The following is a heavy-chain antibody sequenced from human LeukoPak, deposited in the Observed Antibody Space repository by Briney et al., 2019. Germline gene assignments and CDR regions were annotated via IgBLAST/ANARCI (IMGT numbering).Heavy chain of an antibody. J-gene: IGHJ6*03. V-gene: IGHV4-31*03. CDR1: GGSISSGGYY. Sequence: SETLSLTCTVSGGSISSGGYYWSWIRQHPGKGLEWIGYIYYSGSTYYNPSLKSRVTISVDTSKNQFSLKLSSVTAADTAVYYCAKSPRGWDSWNYDYYFYMDVWGKGTLVTVSS. CDR2: IYYSGST. D-gene: IGHD1-20*01. CDR3: AKSPRGWDSWNYDYYFYMDV.